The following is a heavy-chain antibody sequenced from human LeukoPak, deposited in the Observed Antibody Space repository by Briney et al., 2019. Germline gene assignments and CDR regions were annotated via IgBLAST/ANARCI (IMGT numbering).Heavy chain of an antibody. D-gene: IGHD6-13*01. Sequence: ASVKVSCKASGYAFTSYGISWVRQAPGQGLEWMGWISAYNGNTNYAQKLQGRVTMTTDTSTSTAYMELSSLRSEDTAVYYCAREEHSSSWGDWFDPWGQGTLVTVSS. CDR3: AREEHSSSWGDWFDP. CDR1: GYAFTSYG. J-gene: IGHJ5*02. V-gene: IGHV1-18*01. CDR2: ISAYNGNT.